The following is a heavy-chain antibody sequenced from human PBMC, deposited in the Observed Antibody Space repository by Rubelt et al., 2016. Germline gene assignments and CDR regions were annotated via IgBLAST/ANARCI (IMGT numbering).Heavy chain of an antibody. CDR3: ARVIAAAGRDGNYFDY. V-gene: IGHV7-4-1*02. D-gene: IGHD6-13*01. J-gene: IGHJ4*02. CDR1: GYTFTSYA. Sequence: QVQLVQSGSELKKPGASVKVSCKASGYTFTSYAMNWVRQAPGQGLEWMGWINTNTGNPTHAQGFTGRFVFSLDTSGSTADLQCSSLKAEDTAVYYCARVIAAAGRDGNYFDYWGQGTLVTVSS. CDR2: INTNTGNP.